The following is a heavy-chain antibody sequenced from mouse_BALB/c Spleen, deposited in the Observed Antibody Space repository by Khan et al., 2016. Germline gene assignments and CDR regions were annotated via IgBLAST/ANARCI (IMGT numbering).Heavy chain of an antibody. J-gene: IGHJ2*01. V-gene: IGHV9-1*02. Sequence: QIQLVQSGPELKKPGETVKVSCKASGYTFTNYGMNWVKQVPGKGLKWMGWINTYSGEPTYADDFKGRFAFSLETSASTAYLQINNLKNEDMATYFCARGEIDDYEYYFDYWGQGTILTVSS. CDR2: INTYSGEP. CDR3: ARGEIDDYEYYFDY. CDR1: GYTFTNYG. D-gene: IGHD2-4*01.